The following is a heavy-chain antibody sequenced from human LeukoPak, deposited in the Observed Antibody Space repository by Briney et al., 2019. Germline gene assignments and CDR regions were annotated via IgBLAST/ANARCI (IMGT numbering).Heavy chain of an antibody. V-gene: IGHV3-53*01. J-gene: IGHJ3*02. CDR3: AREIYCSASSCTGGVFDI. Sequence: GGSLRLSCAASGFTVSSNYMSWVRQAPGKGLEWVSVIYSGGSTYYADPVKGRFTISRDNSKNTLYLQMNSLRVEDTAVYYRAREIYCSASSCTGGVFDIWGQGTMVTVSS. CDR1: GFTVSSNY. D-gene: IGHD2-15*01. CDR2: IYSGGST.